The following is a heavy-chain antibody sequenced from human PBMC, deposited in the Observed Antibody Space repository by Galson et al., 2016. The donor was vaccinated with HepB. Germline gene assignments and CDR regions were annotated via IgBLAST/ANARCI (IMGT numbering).Heavy chain of an antibody. CDR3: AREGVALDH. CDR1: GFSLDTPSMR. D-gene: IGHD3-3*01. V-gene: IGHV2-70*04. J-gene: IGHJ4*02. CDR2: IDWDDDK. Sequence: PALVKPTQDLTLTCSLSGFSLDTPSMRVSWIRQPPGKALEWIARIDWDDDKFYRTSLRTRLTISKDTSKNQVALTMTNMDPVDTATYYCAREGVALDHWGQGILVTVSS.